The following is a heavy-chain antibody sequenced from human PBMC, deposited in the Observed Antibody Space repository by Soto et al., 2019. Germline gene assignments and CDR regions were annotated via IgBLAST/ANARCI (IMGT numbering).Heavy chain of an antibody. J-gene: IGHJ4*02. V-gene: IGHV4-59*01. CDR2: IYYSGST. Sequence: SETLSLTCTVSGGSISSYYWSWIRQPPGKGLEWIGYIYYSGSTNYNSSLKSRVTISVDTSKNQFSLKLSSVTAADTAVYYCARLGYCSSTSCYVLILDYWGQGTLVTVS. CDR1: GGSISSYY. CDR3: ARLGYCSSTSCYVLILDY. D-gene: IGHD2-2*01.